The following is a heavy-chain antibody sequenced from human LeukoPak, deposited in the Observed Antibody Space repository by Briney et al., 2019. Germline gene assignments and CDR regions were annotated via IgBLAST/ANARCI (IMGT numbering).Heavy chain of an antibody. Sequence: PSETLSLTCTVSGGSISSSSYYWGWIRQPPGKGLEWIGSIYYSGSTYYNPSLKSRVTISVDTSKNQFSLKLSSVTAADTAVYYCARGGSSGWYDWFDPWGQGTLVTVSS. CDR2: IYYSGST. V-gene: IGHV4-39*07. CDR1: GGSISSSSYY. D-gene: IGHD6-19*01. J-gene: IGHJ5*02. CDR3: ARGGSSGWYDWFDP.